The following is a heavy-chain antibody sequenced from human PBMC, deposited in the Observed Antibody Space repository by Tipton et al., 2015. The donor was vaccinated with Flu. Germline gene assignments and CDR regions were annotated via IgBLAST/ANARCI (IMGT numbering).Heavy chain of an antibody. D-gene: IGHD3-10*01. CDR3: ARVEMYYGSGSYAADPYNWFDP. CDR1: GYSISSSYY. Sequence: TLSLTCTVSGYSISSSYYWGWIRQPPGKGLEWIGSIYYSGSTYYNPSLKSRVTISVDTSKNQFSLKLSSVTAADTAVYYCARVEMYYGSGSYAADPYNWFDPWGQGTLVTVSS. V-gene: IGHV4-38-2*02. CDR2: IYYSGST. J-gene: IGHJ5*02.